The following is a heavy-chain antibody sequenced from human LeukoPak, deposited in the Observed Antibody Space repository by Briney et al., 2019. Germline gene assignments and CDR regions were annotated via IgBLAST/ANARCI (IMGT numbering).Heavy chain of an antibody. CDR2: IYYSGST. D-gene: IGHD2-15*01. CDR3: ARGGGGYCSGGSCYSDYYYYGMDV. V-gene: IGHV4-59*01. Sequence: SETLSLTCTVSGGSLSSYYWSWIRQPPGKGLEWVGYIYYSGSTNYNPSLKSRVTISVDTSKNQFSLKLSSMTAADTAVYYCARGGGGYCSGGSCYSDYYYYGMDVWGQGTTVTVSS. J-gene: IGHJ6*02. CDR1: GGSLSSYY.